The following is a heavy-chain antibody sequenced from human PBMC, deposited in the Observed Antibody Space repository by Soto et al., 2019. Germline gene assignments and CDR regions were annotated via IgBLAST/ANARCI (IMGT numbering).Heavy chain of an antibody. Sequence: GGSLRLSCAASGFTFSDYYMSWIRQAPGKGLEWVSYISSSSSYTNYADSVKGRFTISRDNAKNSLYLQMNGLRAEDTAVYYCARDREGFGELLRVLDYWGQGTLVTVSS. CDR2: ISSSSSYT. V-gene: IGHV3-11*05. CDR1: GFTFSDYY. D-gene: IGHD3-10*01. CDR3: ARDREGFGELLRVLDY. J-gene: IGHJ4*02.